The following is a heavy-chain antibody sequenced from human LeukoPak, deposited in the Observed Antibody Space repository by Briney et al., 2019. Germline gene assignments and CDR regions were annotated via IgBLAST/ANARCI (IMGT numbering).Heavy chain of an antibody. CDR1: GDSITSTPYY. CDR3: ARHPNSGGNSPLVY. V-gene: IGHV4-39*01. CDR2: IYYSGST. D-gene: IGHD4-23*01. Sequence: SETLSLTCTVSGDSITSTPYYWGWIRQSPGKGLEWIGIIYYSGSTYYNPSLKSRVTMSVDTSKNQFSLKLNSVTAADTAVYFCARHPNSGGNSPLVYWGQGTLVTVSS. J-gene: IGHJ4*02.